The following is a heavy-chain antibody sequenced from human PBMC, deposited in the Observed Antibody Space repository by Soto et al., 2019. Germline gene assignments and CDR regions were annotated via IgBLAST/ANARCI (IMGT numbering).Heavy chain of an antibody. CDR2: IKSKTDGGTT. V-gene: IGHV3-15*07. Sequence: EVQLVESGGGLVKPGGSLRLSCAVSGFTFSKVWMNWVRQAPGKGLEWVGRIKSKTDGGTTDYAAAVKGRFTITRDDSKDTLYLLMNSLKTEDTAVYFCTTGRDDLLYWGQGTLVTVSS. CDR1: GFTFSKVW. J-gene: IGHJ4*02. D-gene: IGHD1-1*01. CDR3: TTGRDDLLY.